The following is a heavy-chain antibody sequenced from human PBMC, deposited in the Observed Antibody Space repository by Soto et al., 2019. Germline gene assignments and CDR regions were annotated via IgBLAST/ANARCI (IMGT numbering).Heavy chain of an antibody. V-gene: IGHV4-30-4*01. Sequence: SETLSLTCTVSGGSLSSGDYYWSWIRQPPGKGLEWIGYIYYSGSTYYNPSLKSRVTISVDTSKNQFSLKLSSVTAADTAVYYCAREPHCTSTSCYGYYYGMDVWGQGSTVTVSS. CDR2: IYYSGST. CDR1: GGSLSSGDYY. J-gene: IGHJ6*02. CDR3: AREPHCTSTSCYGYYYGMDV. D-gene: IGHD2-2*01.